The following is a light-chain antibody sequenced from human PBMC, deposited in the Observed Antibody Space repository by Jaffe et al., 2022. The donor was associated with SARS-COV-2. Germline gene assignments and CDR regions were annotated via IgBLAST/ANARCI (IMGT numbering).Light chain of an antibody. Sequence: DIQMTQSPSSLSASVGDRVTISCRASQSISSYLNWYQQKPGKAPELLIYAASSLQSGVPSRFSGSGSGTDFTLTISSLQPEDFATYYCQQSYSTPLFTFGPGTKVDIK. CDR1: QSISSY. V-gene: IGKV1-39*01. CDR3: QQSYSTPLFT. CDR2: AAS. J-gene: IGKJ3*01.